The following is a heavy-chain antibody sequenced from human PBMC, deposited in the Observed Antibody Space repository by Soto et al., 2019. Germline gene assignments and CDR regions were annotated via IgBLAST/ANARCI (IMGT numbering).Heavy chain of an antibody. Sequence: SETLSLTCTVSGGSISSYYWSWIRQPPGKGLEWIGYIYYSGSTNYNPSLKSRVTISVDTSKNQFSLKLSSVTAADTAVYYCARDTPYYDFWSGYPTHKTIGPYGMDVWGQGTTVTVSS. CDR3: ARDTPYYDFWSGYPTHKTIGPYGMDV. CDR1: GGSISSYY. CDR2: IYYSGST. V-gene: IGHV4-59*01. J-gene: IGHJ6*02. D-gene: IGHD3-3*01.